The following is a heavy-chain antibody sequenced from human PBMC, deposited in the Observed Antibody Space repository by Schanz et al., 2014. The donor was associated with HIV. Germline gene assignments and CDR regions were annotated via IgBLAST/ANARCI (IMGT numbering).Heavy chain of an antibody. CDR3: ALSRPSGYGGSWYFDL. Sequence: EVQLLESGGHLVQPGGSLRLSCTVSGFTFSNYAMTWVRQAPGKGLEWVSLLSGSGSTTFYAGPVKGRFTISRDNSKNTLYLQMNSLRAEDTAVYYCALSRPSGYGGSWYFDLWGRGTLVAVSS. J-gene: IGHJ2*01. CDR1: GFTFSNYA. CDR2: LSGSGSTT. D-gene: IGHD2-15*01. V-gene: IGHV3-23*01.